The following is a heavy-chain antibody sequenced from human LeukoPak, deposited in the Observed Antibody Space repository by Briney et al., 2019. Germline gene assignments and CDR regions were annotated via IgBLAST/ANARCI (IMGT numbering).Heavy chain of an antibody. Sequence: GGSLRFSCAASGFTFSYYAMSWVRQAPGKGLEWVSGISCSGGSTYYEAFVKGRFTIFKDNSKNTLSLQMNSLRAEDTAVYYCAKCIAAAGTNYWGQGTLVTVSS. CDR1: GFTFSYYA. V-gene: IGHV3-23*01. D-gene: IGHD6-13*01. CDR2: ISCSGGST. CDR3: AKCIAAAGTNY. J-gene: IGHJ4*02.